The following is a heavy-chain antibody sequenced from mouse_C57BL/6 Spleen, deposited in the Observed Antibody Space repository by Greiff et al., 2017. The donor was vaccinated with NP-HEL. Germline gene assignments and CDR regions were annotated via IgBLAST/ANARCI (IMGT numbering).Heavy chain of an antibody. CDR2: INPNNGGT. J-gene: IGHJ2*01. Sequence: EVQLQQSGPELVKPGASVKISCKASGYTFTDYYMNWVKQSHGKSLEWIGDINPNNGGTSYNQKFKGKATLTVDKSSSTAYMELRSLTSEDSAVYYCARTDIYYDYPVFDYWGQGTTLTVSS. CDR3: ARTDIYYDYPVFDY. CDR1: GYTFTDYY. D-gene: IGHD2-4*01. V-gene: IGHV1-26*01.